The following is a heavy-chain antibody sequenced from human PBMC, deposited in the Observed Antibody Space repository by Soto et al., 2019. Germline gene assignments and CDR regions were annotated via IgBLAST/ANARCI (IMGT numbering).Heavy chain of an antibody. CDR1: GGSFSGYY. J-gene: IGHJ5*02. CDR3: ARSSCRVTSSIVGSFGVVCLRTRNTSGGNNWFDP. V-gene: IGHV4-34*01. Sequence: PSETLSLTCAVYGGSFSGYYWSWIRQPPGKGLEWIGEINHSGSTNYNPSLKSRVTISVDTSKNQFSLKLSSVTAADTAVYYCARSSCRVTSSIVGSFGVVCLRTRNTSGGNNWFDPWGQGTLVTVSS. D-gene: IGHD3-3*01. CDR2: INHSGST.